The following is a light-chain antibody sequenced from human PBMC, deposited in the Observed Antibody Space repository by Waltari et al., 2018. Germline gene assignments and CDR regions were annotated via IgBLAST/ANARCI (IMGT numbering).Light chain of an antibody. V-gene: IGKV3-20*01. J-gene: IGKJ1*01. CDR2: DAS. CDR1: QGVSGA. CDR3: QKYGTLPAT. Sequence: WRAGQGVSGALGWYQQKPGQAPRRLIYDASARATGIPDRFSGSGAGTDVSLSSSRLEPEDCAVDYCQKYGTLPATFGEGTKVEVK.